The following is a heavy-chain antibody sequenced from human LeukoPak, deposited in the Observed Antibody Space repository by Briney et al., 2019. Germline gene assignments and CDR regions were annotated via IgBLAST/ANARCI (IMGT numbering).Heavy chain of an antibody. V-gene: IGHV3-23*01. D-gene: IGHD6-6*01. Sequence: GALRLSCAASGFTFSSYAMSWVRQAPGKGLEWVSAISGSGGSTYYADSVKGRFTISRDNSKNTLYLQMNSLRAEDTAVYYCAKGGASSIAARPVNYYYYYMDVWGKGTTVTVSS. CDR2: ISGSGGST. J-gene: IGHJ6*03. CDR1: GFTFSSYA. CDR3: AKGGASSIAARPVNYYYYYMDV.